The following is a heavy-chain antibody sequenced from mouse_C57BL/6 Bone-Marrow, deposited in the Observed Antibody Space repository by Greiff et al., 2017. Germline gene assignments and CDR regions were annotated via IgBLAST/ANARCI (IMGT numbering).Heavy chain of an antibody. J-gene: IGHJ1*03. CDR3: ARGYNGSDWYFDV. CDR2: FYPYNDDT. CDR1: GYTFTTYP. D-gene: IGHD1-1*01. Sequence: VQLQQSGAELVKPGASVKMSCKASGYTFTTYPIEWMKQNHGKSLEWIGNFYPYNDDTKYNEKFKGKATLTVDKSSSTVYLELRRLTSDDSAVDYGARGYNGSDWYFDVWGTGTTVTGSA. V-gene: IGHV1-47*01.